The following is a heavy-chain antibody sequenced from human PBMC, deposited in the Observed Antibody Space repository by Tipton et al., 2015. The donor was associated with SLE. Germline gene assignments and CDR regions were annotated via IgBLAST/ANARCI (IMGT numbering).Heavy chain of an antibody. V-gene: IGHV4-38-2*02. CDR2: IYHNGST. CDR1: GYSISSGYL. Sequence: GLVKPSETLSLTCSVSGYSISSGYLWGWIRQPPGKGLEWIGSIYHNGSTYYNPSLKSRVTISVDTSKNQFSLEVTSVTATDTAVYYCARLSAYWGRGTLVTVSS. CDR3: ARLSAY. D-gene: IGHD2/OR15-2a*01. J-gene: IGHJ4*02.